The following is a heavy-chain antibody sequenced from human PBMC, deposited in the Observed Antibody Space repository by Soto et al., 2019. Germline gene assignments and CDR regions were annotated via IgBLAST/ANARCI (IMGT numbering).Heavy chain of an antibody. CDR3: ANYPNTFGGVIEQYFDY. Sequence: GGSLRLSCAASGFTFSSYAMSWVRQAPGKGLEWVSAISGSGGSTYYADSVKGRFTISRDNSKNTLYLQMNSLRAEDTAVYYCANYPNTFGGVIEQYFDYWDQGTLVTVSS. D-gene: IGHD3-16*02. CDR2: ISGSGGST. J-gene: IGHJ4*02. V-gene: IGHV3-23*01. CDR1: GFTFSSYA.